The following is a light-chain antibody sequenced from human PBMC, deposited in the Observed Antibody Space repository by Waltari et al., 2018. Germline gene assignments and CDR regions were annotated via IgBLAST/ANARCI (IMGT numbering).Light chain of an antibody. CDR3: SSYTSSDTWV. CDR2: EVT. Sequence: QSALTQPASVSGSPGQSITISCTGTSSDVGGYHYVSWYQQHPGKAPKFMIYEVTNRPSGVSNRFSGSKSGNTAYLTISGLRAEDEADYHCSSYTSSDTWVFGGGTKVTVL. V-gene: IGLV2-14*01. CDR1: SSDVGGYHY. J-gene: IGLJ3*02.